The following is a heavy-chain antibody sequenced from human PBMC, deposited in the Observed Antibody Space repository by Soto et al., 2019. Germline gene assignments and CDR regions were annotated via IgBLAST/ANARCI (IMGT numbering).Heavy chain of an antibody. V-gene: IGHV4-59*02. D-gene: IGHD4-17*01. CDR3: AGGGMTTVPY. Sequence: PSETLSLTCTVSSSSVSSYYWNRIRQSPGKGLEWIGYIYYSGYTNYNPSLESRITISVDTSKNQFSLKLSSVTPADTAVYYCAGGGMTTVPYWGQGTLVTVS. CDR1: SSSVSSYY. J-gene: IGHJ4*02. CDR2: IYYSGYT.